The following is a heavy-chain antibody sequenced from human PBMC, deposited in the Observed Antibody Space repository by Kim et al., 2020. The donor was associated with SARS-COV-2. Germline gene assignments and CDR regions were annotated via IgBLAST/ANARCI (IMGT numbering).Heavy chain of an antibody. J-gene: IGHJ6*02. V-gene: IGHV3-9*01. CDR1: GFTFDDYA. CDR2: ISWNSGSI. D-gene: IGHD3-9*01. CDR3: AKDRARPRYLHYYYYYGMDV. Sequence: GGSLRLSCAASGFTFDDYAMHWVRQAPGKGLEWVSGISWNSGSIGYADSVKGRFTISRDNAKNSLYLQMNSLRAEDTALYYCAKDRARPRYLHYYYYYGMDVWGQGTTVTVSS.